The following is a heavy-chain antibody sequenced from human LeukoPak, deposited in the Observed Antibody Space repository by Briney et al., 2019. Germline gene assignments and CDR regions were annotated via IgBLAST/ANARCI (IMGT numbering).Heavy chain of an antibody. J-gene: IGHJ3*02. CDR3: AKGHKETLDAFDI. CDR2: IFYSGST. Sequence: PSETLSLTCTVSGASISGYYWNWIRLPPGRGLEWIGYIFYSGSTNFTPSPKSRVTMSIDTSKNQFSLKLNSVTAADTAVYYCAKGHKETLDAFDIWGQGTMVIVSS. V-gene: IGHV4-59*08. CDR1: GASISGYY.